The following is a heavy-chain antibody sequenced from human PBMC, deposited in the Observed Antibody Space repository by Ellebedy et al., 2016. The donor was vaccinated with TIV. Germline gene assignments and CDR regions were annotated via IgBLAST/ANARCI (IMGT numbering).Heavy chain of an antibody. CDR3: ARESYDLLPTFFDL. J-gene: IGHJ4*02. CDR2: MWHDGSRE. V-gene: IGHV3-33*01. D-gene: IGHD3/OR15-3a*01. Sequence: GESLKISXVTSGFSFSYHGIHWVRQVPGKGLEWVAYMWHDGSREYYADPVKGRFTVSRDNSKNTLYLQMNSLRAEDTAVYYCARESYDLLPTFFDLWGQGTLVSVSS. CDR1: GFSFSYHG.